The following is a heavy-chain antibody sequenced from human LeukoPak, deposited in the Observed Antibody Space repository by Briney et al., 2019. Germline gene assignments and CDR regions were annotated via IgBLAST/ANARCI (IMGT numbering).Heavy chain of an antibody. D-gene: IGHD4-17*01. J-gene: IGHJ4*02. Sequence: GGSLRLSCAASGFTFSTYGMNWVRQAPGKGLEWVASIRYDGSKTYYADSVKGRFTISRDNSKNTLYLQMNSLRAEDTAVYYCAKHRTGGTYGAYGFDYWGQGTLGPVSS. CDR2: IRYDGSKT. CDR3: AKHRTGGTYGAYGFDY. V-gene: IGHV3-30*02. CDR1: GFTFSTYG.